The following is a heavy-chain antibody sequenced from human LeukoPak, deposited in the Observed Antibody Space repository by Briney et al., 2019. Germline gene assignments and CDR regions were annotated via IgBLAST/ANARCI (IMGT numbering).Heavy chain of an antibody. J-gene: IGHJ4*02. V-gene: IGHV1-18*01. D-gene: IGHD5-12*01. CDR2: ISAYNGNT. CDR1: GYTFTSYG. CDR3: ARGRYSGYDYYGFDY. Sequence: ASVKVSCKASGYTFTSYGISWLRQAPGQGLEWMGWISAYNGNTNYAQKLQGRVTMTTDTSTSTAYMELRSLRSDDTAVYYCARGRYSGYDYYGFDYWGQGTLVTVSS.